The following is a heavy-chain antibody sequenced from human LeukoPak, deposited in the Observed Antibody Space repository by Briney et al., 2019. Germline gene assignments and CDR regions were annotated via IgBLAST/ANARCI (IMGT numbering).Heavy chain of an antibody. J-gene: IGHJ6*02. Sequence: PGRSLRLSCAASGFTFSSYGMHWVREAPGKGLEWVAVIWYDGSNKYYADSVKGRFTISRDNSKNTLYLQMNSLRAEDTAVYYCPRAALYDILTGVYYYYGMDVWGQGTTVTVSS. CDR2: IWYDGSNK. CDR3: PRAALYDILTGVYYYYGMDV. V-gene: IGHV3-33*01. CDR1: GFTFSSYG. D-gene: IGHD3-9*01.